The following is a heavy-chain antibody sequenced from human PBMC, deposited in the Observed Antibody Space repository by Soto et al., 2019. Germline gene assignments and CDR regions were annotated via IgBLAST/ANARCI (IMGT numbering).Heavy chain of an antibody. Sequence: QVQLVQSGAEVKNPGASVKVSCKASGYTFSNYGISWVRQAPGQGLEWMGWINGYNGDANYAQNLQGGVTVTTDTSTSTAYMELRSLRSDDTAVYYCARDLRSTDYYFDLWGRGTLVIVSS. CDR1: GYTFSNYG. CDR2: INGYNGDA. D-gene: IGHD2-2*01. J-gene: IGHJ2*01. CDR3: ARDLRSTDYYFDL. V-gene: IGHV1-18*01.